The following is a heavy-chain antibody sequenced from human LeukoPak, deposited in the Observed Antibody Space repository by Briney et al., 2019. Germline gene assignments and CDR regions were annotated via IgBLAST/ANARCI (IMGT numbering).Heavy chain of an antibody. CDR3: ARLSGATPRNRFDP. CDR1: GFTFSDYT. J-gene: IGHJ5*02. CDR2: ISYDGTNK. V-gene: IGHV3-30-3*01. D-gene: IGHD1-26*01. Sequence: PGGSLRLSCAASGFTFSDYTMHWVRQAPGKGLEWVALISYDGTNKYYADSVKGRFTISRDNSRNTLYLQMNSLRAGDTAVYYCARLSGATPRNRFDPWGQGTLVTVSS.